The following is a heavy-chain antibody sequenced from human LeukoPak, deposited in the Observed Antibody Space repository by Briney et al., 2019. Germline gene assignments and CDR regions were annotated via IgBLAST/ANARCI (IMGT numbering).Heavy chain of an antibody. J-gene: IGHJ3*02. CDR2: IYHSGST. CDR1: GGSISSYY. D-gene: IGHD1-7*01. V-gene: IGHV4-38-2*02. CDR3: ARDDAGTTRGAFDI. Sequence: PSETLSLTCTVSGGSISSYYWGWIRQPPGKGLEWIGSIYHSGSTYYNPSLKSRVTISVDTSKNQFSLKLSSVTAADTAVYYCARDDAGTTRGAFDIWGQGTMVTVSS.